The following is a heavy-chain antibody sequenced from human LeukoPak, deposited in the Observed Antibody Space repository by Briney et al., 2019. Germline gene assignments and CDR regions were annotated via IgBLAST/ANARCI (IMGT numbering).Heavy chain of an antibody. CDR2: ISSSSSYT. Sequence: GGSLRLSCAASGFTFSDYYMSSIRQAPGKGLEWVSYISSSSSYTKYGDSVKGRFTISRDNAKNSLYLQVNSLRAEDTAVYYCARGTGTTAYFDYWGQGTLVTVSS. CDR1: GFTFSDYY. D-gene: IGHD1-1*01. V-gene: IGHV3-11*06. CDR3: ARGTGTTAYFDY. J-gene: IGHJ4*02.